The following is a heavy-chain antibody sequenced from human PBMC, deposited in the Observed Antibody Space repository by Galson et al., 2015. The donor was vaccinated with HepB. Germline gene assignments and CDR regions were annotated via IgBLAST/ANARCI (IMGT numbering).Heavy chain of an antibody. CDR1: GFTFSSYS. CDR3: ARGIAAAGTY. CDR2: ISSSSSTI. Sequence: SLRLSCAASGFTFSSYSMNWVRQAPGKGLEWVSYISSSSSTIYYADSVKGQFTISRDNAKNSLYLQMNSLRAEDTAVYYCARGIAAAGTYWGQGTLVTVSS. D-gene: IGHD6-13*01. V-gene: IGHV3-48*01. J-gene: IGHJ4*02.